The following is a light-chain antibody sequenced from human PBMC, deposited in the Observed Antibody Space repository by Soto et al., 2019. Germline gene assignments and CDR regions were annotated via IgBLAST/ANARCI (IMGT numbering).Light chain of an antibody. V-gene: IGKV1-5*03. J-gene: IGKJ1*01. CDR3: QHYNSYSEV. Sequence: DIQMTQSPSTLSASRGDRVTITCRASQSINTWLGWYQQKPGKAPKLLIYKASTLESGVPSRFSGSGSGTEFTLTIGCLQPDDFATYYCQHYNSYSEVFGQGTKVDI. CDR1: QSINTW. CDR2: KAS.